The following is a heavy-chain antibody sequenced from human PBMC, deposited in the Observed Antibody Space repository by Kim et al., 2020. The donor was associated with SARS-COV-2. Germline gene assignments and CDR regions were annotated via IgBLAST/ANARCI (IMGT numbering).Heavy chain of an antibody. Sequence: GGSLRLSCAASGFTFSSYAMSWVRHAPGKGLEWVSAISGSGGSTYYADSVKGRFTISRDNSKNTLYLQMNSLRAEDTAVYYCAKDGHFGVVPYQNDAFDIWGQGTMVTVSS. J-gene: IGHJ3*02. CDR1: GFTFSSYA. V-gene: IGHV3-23*01. CDR2: ISGSGGST. D-gene: IGHD3-3*01. CDR3: AKDGHFGVVPYQNDAFDI.